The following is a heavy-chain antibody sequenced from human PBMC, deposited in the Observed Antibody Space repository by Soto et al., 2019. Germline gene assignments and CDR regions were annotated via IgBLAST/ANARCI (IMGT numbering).Heavy chain of an antibody. J-gene: IGHJ4*02. V-gene: IGHV1-18*01. Sequence: QVQLVQSGAEVKKPGASVKVSCKASGYIFTHYGLSWARQAPGQGLERMGWVSGYNGETNHARKFQDRVTMTIETATATAYMELGSLTSDDTAIYYCARDTVTGRQQDYWGQGTLVTVSS. CDR3: ARDTVTGRQQDY. CDR1: GYIFTHYG. CDR2: VSGYNGET. D-gene: IGHD4-4*01.